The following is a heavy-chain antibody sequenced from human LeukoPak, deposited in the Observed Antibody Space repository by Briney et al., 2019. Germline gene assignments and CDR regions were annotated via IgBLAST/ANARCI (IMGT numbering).Heavy chain of an antibody. CDR2: VNGDGSST. J-gene: IGHJ3*02. CDR1: GFSLSSYW. D-gene: IGHD6-13*01. Sequence: GGSLRLSCAASGFSLSSYWMHWVRQAPGKGLVWVSRVNGDGSSTNYADSVKGRFTISRDNAKNTLNLQMNSLRAEDTAVYYCAKAATGTRNAFDIWGQGTMVTVSS. V-gene: IGHV3-74*01. CDR3: AKAATGTRNAFDI.